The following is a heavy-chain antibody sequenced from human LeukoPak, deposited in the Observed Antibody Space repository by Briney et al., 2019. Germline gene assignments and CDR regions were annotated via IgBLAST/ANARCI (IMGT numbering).Heavy chain of an antibody. CDR3: ARGLYCSADICSGGDAFDI. CDR1: GVSINNYY. CDR2: IYTRGST. V-gene: IGHV4-4*07. D-gene: IGHD2-15*01. Sequence: PSETLSLTCTVSGVSINNYYWSWIRQPAGKGLEWIGCIYTRGSTNYNPSLKSRVTMSVDTSKNQFSLKLSSVTAADTAVYYCARGLYCSADICSGGDAFDIWGQETMVSVSS. J-gene: IGHJ3*02.